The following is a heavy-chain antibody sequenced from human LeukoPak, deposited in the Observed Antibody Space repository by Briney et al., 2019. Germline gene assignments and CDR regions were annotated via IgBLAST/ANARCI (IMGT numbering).Heavy chain of an antibody. V-gene: IGHV4-38-2*01. Sequence: PSETLSLTCAVSGYSISSGYYWGWIRQPPGRGLEWIESIYHSGSTYYNPSLKSRVTISVDTSMNHVSLKLRSVTAADTAVYYCAEVERRNYWGQGTLVTVSS. CDR2: IYHSGST. J-gene: IGHJ4*02. D-gene: IGHD1-1*01. CDR3: AEVERRNY. CDR1: GYSISSGYY.